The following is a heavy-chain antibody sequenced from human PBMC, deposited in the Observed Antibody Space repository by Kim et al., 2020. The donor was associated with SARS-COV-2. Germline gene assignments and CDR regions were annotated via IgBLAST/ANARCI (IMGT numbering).Heavy chain of an antibody. Sequence: SETLSLTCTVSGGSISSYYWSWIRQPPGKGLEWIGYIYYSGSTNYNTSLKSRVTISVDTSKNQFSLKLSSVTAADTAVYYCARGSRSGYYQPYFYYWGQG. J-gene: IGHJ4*02. V-gene: IGHV4-59*01. CDR2: IYYSGST. D-gene: IGHD3-3*01. CDR3: ARGSRSGYYQPYFYY. CDR1: GGSISSYY.